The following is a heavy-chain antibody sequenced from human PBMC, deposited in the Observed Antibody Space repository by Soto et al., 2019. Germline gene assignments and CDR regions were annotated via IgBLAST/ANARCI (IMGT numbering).Heavy chain of an antibody. J-gene: IGHJ1*01. V-gene: IGHV3-33*01. Sequence: QVQLVESGGGVVQPGRSLRLSCAASGFTFSSYGMHWVRQAPGKGLEWVAVIWYDGSNKYYADSVKGRFTISRDNSKNTLYLQMNSLRAEDTAVYYCARDSGSGPQYFQHWGQGTLVTVSS. CDR3: ARDSGSGPQYFQH. CDR1: GFTFSSYG. CDR2: IWYDGSNK. D-gene: IGHD6-19*01.